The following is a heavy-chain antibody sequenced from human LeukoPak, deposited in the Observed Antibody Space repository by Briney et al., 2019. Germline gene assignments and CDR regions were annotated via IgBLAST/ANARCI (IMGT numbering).Heavy chain of an antibody. V-gene: IGHV3-21*01. D-gene: IGHD3-10*01. CDR2: ITSAGGYI. Sequence: GTSLRLSCGASGFAFSDYSMNWVRQAPGKGLAWVASITSAGGYIYYADSVKGRFTISRDNAQNSLSLQMNSLRDEDTAVYFCATSGGFVLPNAITGNWYMDVWGRGTSVTVSS. J-gene: IGHJ6*03. CDR1: GFAFSDYS. CDR3: ATSGGFVLPNAITGNWYMDV.